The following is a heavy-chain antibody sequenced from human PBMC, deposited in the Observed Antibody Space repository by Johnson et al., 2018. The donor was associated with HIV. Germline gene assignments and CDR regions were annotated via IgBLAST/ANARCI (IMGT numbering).Heavy chain of an antibody. D-gene: IGHD6-13*01. CDR1: GFTVSSNY. CDR3: ARGHSPDAFDI. V-gene: IGHV3-66*01. Sequence: EKLVESGGGVVRRGGSLRLSCVVSGFTVSSNYMSWVRQAPGKGLEWVSVIYSGGSTSYADSVKGRFTISRDNSKNTLFLQMNSLRAEDTAVYYCARGHSPDAFDIWGQGTIVTVSS. CDR2: IYSGGST. J-gene: IGHJ3*02.